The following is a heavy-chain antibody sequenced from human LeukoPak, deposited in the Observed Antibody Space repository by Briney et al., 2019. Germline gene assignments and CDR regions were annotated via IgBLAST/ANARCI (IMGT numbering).Heavy chain of an antibody. D-gene: IGHD4-17*01. V-gene: IGHV3-23*01. CDR1: GFTFSSYA. CDR3: ARESGDYYAFDY. Sequence: PGGSLRLSCAASGFTFSSYAMSWVRQAPGKGLEWVSTISGTGGSTYYADSVKGRFTISRDNSKNTLYLQMNSLRAEDTAVYYCARESGDYYAFDYWGQGTLVTVSS. J-gene: IGHJ4*02. CDR2: ISGTGGST.